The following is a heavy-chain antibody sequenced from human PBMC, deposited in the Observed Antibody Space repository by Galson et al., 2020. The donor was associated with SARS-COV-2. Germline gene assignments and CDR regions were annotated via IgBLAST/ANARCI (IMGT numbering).Heavy chain of an antibody. D-gene: IGHD1-26*01. Sequence: TAGSLRLSCAASGFTFSSYAMHWVRQAPGKGLEWVAVISYDGSNKYYADSVKGRFTISRDNSKNTLYLQMNSLRAEDTAVYYCARDGGSYCDYWGQGTLVTVSS. CDR3: ARDGGSYCDY. CDR1: GFTFSSYA. V-gene: IGHV3-30-3*01. CDR2: ISYDGSNK. J-gene: IGHJ4*02.